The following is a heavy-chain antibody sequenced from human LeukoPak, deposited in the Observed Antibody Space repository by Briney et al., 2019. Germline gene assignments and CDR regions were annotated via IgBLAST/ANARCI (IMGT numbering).Heavy chain of an antibody. V-gene: IGHV1-8*01. CDR1: GYTFTSYD. Sequence: ASVKVSCKASGYTFTSYDIHWVRQAAGLGLEWMGCMNPNSGHAGHAQKFEARVTMTRDTSMSTAYMELSGLTSEDTAIYYCARGPALHSKWVGGRWFDPWGQGTLVTVSS. D-gene: IGHD6-19*01. CDR3: ARGPALHSKWVGGRWFDP. CDR2: MNPNSGHA. J-gene: IGHJ5*02.